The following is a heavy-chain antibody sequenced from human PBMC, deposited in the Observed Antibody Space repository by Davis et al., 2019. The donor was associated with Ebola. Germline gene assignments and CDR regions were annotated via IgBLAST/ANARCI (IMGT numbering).Heavy chain of an antibody. CDR2: INHSGST. CDR1: GGSFSGYY. D-gene: IGHD3-3*01. V-gene: IGHV4-34*01. Sequence: MPSETLSLTCAVYGGSFSGYYWSWIRQPPGKGLEWIGEINHSGSTNYNPSLKSRVTISVDTSKNQFSLKLSSVTAADTAVYYCARVGADFWSGYTSAFDIWGQGTMVTVSS. J-gene: IGHJ3*02. CDR3: ARVGADFWSGYTSAFDI.